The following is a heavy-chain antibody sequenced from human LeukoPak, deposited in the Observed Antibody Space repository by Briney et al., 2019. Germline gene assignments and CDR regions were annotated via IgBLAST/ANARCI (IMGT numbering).Heavy chain of an antibody. CDR1: GFSFSNYG. CDR2: IWSNGINR. CDR3: VKERGPFDGFDI. V-gene: IGHV3-33*06. J-gene: IGHJ3*02. Sequence: RPGGSLRLSSSTSGFSFSNYGMHWVRQAPGKGLEWVAVIWSNGINRYYADFVKGRFTFSRDNSKNTLSLQMNSLRGEDTAVYYCVKERGPFDGFDIWGQGTMVTVSS.